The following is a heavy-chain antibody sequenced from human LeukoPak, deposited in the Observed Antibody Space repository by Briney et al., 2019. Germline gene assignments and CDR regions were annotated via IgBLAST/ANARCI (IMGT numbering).Heavy chain of an antibody. V-gene: IGHV4-34*01. Sequence: PSETLSLTCAVDGGSFSGYYWSWIRQPPGKGLEWIGEINHIGSTNYNPSLKSRVTISVDRSKNQFSLKLTSVTAADTAVYYCARGESDVRYGSGSYYRDNWFDPWGQGTLVTVSS. D-gene: IGHD3-10*01. J-gene: IGHJ5*02. CDR1: GGSFSGYY. CDR3: ARGESDVRYGSGSYYRDNWFDP. CDR2: INHIGST.